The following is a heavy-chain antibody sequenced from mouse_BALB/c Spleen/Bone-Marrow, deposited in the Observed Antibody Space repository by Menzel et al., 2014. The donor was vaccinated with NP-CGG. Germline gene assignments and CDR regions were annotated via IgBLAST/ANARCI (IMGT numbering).Heavy chain of an antibody. V-gene: IGHV1-39*01. CDR1: GYSFTGYN. Sequence: EVKLVESGPELEKPGASVKISRKASGYSFTGYNMNWVKQNNGKSLEWIGNIDPSYGGISYNQKFKGKATLTVDKSSNTAYMQLKSLTSEDSAVYYCAISIEYRPLDYWGQGTLVTVSA. D-gene: IGHD2-14*01. J-gene: IGHJ3*01. CDR2: IDPSYGGI. CDR3: AISIEYRPLDY.